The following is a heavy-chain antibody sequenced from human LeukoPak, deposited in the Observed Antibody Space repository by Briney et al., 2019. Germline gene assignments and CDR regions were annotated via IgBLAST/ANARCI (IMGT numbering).Heavy chain of an antibody. CDR1: GFTFSSYW. CDR2: IKQDGSEK. V-gene: IGHV3-7*01. Sequence: GGSLRLSCAASGFTFSSYWMSWVRQAPWKGLEWVANIKQDGSEKYYVDSVKGRFTISRDNAKNSLYLQMNSLRAEDTAVYYCARRRRREDRTYYYDSSGYSRGLIDYWGQGTLVTVSS. CDR3: ARRRRREDRTYYYDSSGYSRGLIDY. J-gene: IGHJ4*02. D-gene: IGHD3-22*01.